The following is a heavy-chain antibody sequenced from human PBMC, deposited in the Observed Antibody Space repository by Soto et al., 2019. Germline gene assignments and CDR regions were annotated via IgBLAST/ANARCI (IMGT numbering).Heavy chain of an antibody. CDR2: IWYDGSKK. CDR1: GFTFSSFG. J-gene: IGHJ6*02. Sequence: QVQVVESGGGVVQPGRSLRLSCAASGFTFSSFGMHWVRQAPGKGLEWVSLIWYDGSKKSYGDSVKGRFTISRDNSRHTMYLQMNSLRADDTAVYYCARDASYYSLWSGYYPSRNGMDVWGQGTTVTVSS. V-gene: IGHV3-33*01. D-gene: IGHD3-3*01. CDR3: ARDASYYSLWSGYYPSRNGMDV.